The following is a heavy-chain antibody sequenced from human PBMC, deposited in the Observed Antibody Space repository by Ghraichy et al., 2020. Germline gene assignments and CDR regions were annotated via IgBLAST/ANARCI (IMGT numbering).Heavy chain of an antibody. V-gene: IGHV4-34*01. CDR2: INHSGST. CDR1: GGSFSGYF. CDR3: ARGRGTIVVELRYGMDV. Sequence: SETLSLTCAVYGGSFSGYFWSWIRQPPGKGLEWIGEINHSGSTNYNPSLKSRVTISADTSKNQFSLKLTSVTAADTAVYYCARGRGTIVVELRYGMDVWGKGTTVTVPS. D-gene: IGHD2-2*01. J-gene: IGHJ6*04.